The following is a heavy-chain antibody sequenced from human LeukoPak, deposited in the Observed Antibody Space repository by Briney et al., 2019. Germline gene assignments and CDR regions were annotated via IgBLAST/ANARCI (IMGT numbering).Heavy chain of an antibody. J-gene: IGHJ4*02. CDR1: GGSFSGYY. CDR2: INHSGST. CDR3: ARDFFGDFDH. V-gene: IGHV4-34*01. D-gene: IGHD2/OR15-2a*01. Sequence: PSETLSLTCAVSGGSFSGYYWSWIRQPPGKGLEWIGEINHSGSTNYNPSLKSRVTISVDTSKNQFSLKLSSVTAADTAVYYCARDFFGDFDHWGQGILVTVSS.